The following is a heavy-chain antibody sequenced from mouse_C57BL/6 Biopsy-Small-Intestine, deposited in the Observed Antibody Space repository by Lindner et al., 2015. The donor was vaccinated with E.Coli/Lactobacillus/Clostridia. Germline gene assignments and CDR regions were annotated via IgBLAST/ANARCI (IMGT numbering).Heavy chain of an antibody. V-gene: IGHV1-53*01. CDR1: GYTFTGYY. D-gene: IGHD2-2*01. CDR2: INPNSDDT. Sequence: SVKVSCKASGYTFTGYYMHWVRQAPGQGLEWMGWINPNSDDTNYAQKFQGRVTMTRDTSISTAYMELSRLRSDDTAVYYCARDAGMVADAIDVWGQGTMVTVSS. CDR3: ARDAGMVADAIDV. J-gene: IGHJ1*01.